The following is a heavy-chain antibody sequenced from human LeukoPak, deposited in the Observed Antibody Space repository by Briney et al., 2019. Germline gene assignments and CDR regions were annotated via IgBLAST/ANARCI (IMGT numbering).Heavy chain of an antibody. Sequence: GGSLRLSCAASGFTFSQYGIHWVRQAPGEGLEWVAVIWYDGSNKYYTDSVKGRFTISRDNSQNTLYLQMNSLRAEDTAIYYCVSGRYSSSWYLDYWGQGTLVTVSS. CDR3: VSGRYSSSWYLDY. D-gene: IGHD6-13*01. J-gene: IGHJ4*02. V-gene: IGHV3-33*01. CDR1: GFTFSQYG. CDR2: IWYDGSNK.